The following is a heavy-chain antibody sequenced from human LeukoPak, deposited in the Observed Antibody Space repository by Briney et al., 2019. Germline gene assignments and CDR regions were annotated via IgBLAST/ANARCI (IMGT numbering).Heavy chain of an antibody. D-gene: IGHD2-2*01. CDR1: GFTFSSYS. CDR3: ARDPPYCSSTSCYCGGDCYEGGY. Sequence: GGSLRLSCAASGFTFSSYSMNWVRQAPGKGLEWVSSISSSSSYIYYADSVKGRFTISRDNAKNSLYLQMNSLRAEDTAVYYCARDPPYCSSTSCYCGGDCYEGGYWGQGTLVTVSS. CDR2: ISSSSSYI. J-gene: IGHJ4*02. V-gene: IGHV3-21*01.